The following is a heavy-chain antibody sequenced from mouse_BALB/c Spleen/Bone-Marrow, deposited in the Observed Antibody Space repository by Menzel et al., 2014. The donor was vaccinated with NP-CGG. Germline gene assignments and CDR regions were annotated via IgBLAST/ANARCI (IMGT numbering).Heavy chain of an antibody. CDR1: GSTFSSYT. CDR2: ISSGGSYT. CDR3: TREDTNWDFDY. Sequence: EVKLVESGGGLVKPGGSLKLSCAASGSTFSSYTMSWVRQTPEKRLEWVATISSGGSYTYYPDSVKGRFTISRDNAKNTLYLQMSSLKSEDTAMYYCTREDTNWDFDYWGQGTTLTVSS. J-gene: IGHJ2*01. V-gene: IGHV5-6-4*01. D-gene: IGHD4-1*01.